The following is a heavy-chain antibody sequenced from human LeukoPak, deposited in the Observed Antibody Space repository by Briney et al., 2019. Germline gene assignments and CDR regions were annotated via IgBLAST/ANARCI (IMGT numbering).Heavy chain of an antibody. J-gene: IGHJ4*02. CDR3: ARSTVGGITLAY. CDR2: ISTYNGNT. D-gene: IGHD1-26*01. V-gene: IGHV1-18*01. CDR1: GYSFVLYG. Sequence: ASVKVSCKASGYSFVLYGISWMRQAPGQGPEWMGWISTYNGNTKYAQKFQGRVTMTTDTSTTTAYLELRSLRSEDTAVYYCARSTVGGITLAYWGQGTLVTVSS.